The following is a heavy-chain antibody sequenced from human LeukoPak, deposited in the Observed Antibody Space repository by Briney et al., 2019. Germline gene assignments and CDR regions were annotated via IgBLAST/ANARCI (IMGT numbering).Heavy chain of an antibody. D-gene: IGHD3-16*02. CDR1: GFTFSSYG. Sequence: GGSLRLSCAASGFTFSSYGMHWVRQAPGKRLEWVAVIWYDGSNKYYADSVKGRFTISRDNSKNTLYLQMNSLRAEDTAVYYCAKSAVWGSYRYGHLLFDYWGQGTLVTVSS. CDR2: IWYDGSNK. J-gene: IGHJ4*02. CDR3: AKSAVWGSYRYGHLLFDY. V-gene: IGHV3-33*06.